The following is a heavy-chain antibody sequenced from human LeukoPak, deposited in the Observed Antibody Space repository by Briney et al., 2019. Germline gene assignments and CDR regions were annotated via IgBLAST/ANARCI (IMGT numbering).Heavy chain of an antibody. J-gene: IGHJ6*03. CDR3: ASQGYNWNEASSNTYYMDV. CDR1: GYTFNNYD. V-gene: IGHV1-8*01. D-gene: IGHD1-20*01. CDR2: MNPNSGNT. Sequence: ASVKVSCKASGYTFNNYDINWVRQAPGQGLEWMGWMNPNSGNTGYAQKFQGRFTLTRETFISTASMELSSLRSEDPAVYYCASQGYNWNEASSNTYYMDVWGKGTTVTVSS.